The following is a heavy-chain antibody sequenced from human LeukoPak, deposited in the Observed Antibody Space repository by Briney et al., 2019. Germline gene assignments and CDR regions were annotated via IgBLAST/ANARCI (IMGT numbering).Heavy chain of an antibody. CDR3: ARLGIYLPFDY. Sequence: PSETLSLTCTVSGGSISSSSYYWGWVRQPPGKGLEWIGSIHYSGSTYYNPSLKSRVTISVDTSKNQFSLKLSSVTAADTAVYYCARLGIYLPFDYWGQGTLVTVSS. D-gene: IGHD7-27*01. V-gene: IGHV4-39*01. CDR2: IHYSGST. J-gene: IGHJ4*02. CDR1: GGSISSSSYY.